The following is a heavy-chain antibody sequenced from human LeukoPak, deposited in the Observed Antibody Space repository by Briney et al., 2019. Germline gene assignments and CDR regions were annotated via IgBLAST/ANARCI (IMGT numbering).Heavy chain of an antibody. J-gene: IGHJ4*02. V-gene: IGHV4-39*01. CDR3: ARGRITMIVVVITAGEVDY. CDR1: GGSISSSSHY. Sequence: SETLSLTCTVSGGSISSSSHYWGWIRQPPGRGLEWIGSIYYTGRNYYNPSLKSRVTISVDTSKNQFSLKLSSVTAADTAVYYCARGRITMIVVVITAGEVDYWGQGTLVTVSS. CDR2: IYYTGRN. D-gene: IGHD3-22*01.